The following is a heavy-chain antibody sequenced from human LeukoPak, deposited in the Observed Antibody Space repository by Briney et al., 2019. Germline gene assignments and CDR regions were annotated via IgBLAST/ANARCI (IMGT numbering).Heavy chain of an antibody. J-gene: IGHJ4*02. D-gene: IGHD4-17*01. CDR2: IYHSGNT. Sequence: PSQTLSLTCTVSGGSISSGAYYWSWIRQHPGKDLEWIGYIYHSGNTYYNPSLKSRLTISVDTSKNQFSLKLSSVTAADMAVYYCARYPEYGDYYFDYWGQGTLVTVSS. CDR1: GGSISSGAYY. V-gene: IGHV4-31*03. CDR3: ARYPEYGDYYFDY.